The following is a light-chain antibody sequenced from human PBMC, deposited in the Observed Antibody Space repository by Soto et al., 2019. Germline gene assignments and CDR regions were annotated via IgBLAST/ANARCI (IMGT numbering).Light chain of an antibody. J-gene: IGLJ1*01. CDR2: ENN. CDR1: SSNIGAGYE. Sequence: QSVLTQPPSVSAAPGQRVTISCTGSSSNIGAGYEAHWYQQVPGTAPKLLIYENNNRPSGVPDRFSGSKSGTSASLAITGRQAEDEAEYYCQSYDSSLSGYVFGTGTKVTVL. CDR3: QSYDSSLSGYV. V-gene: IGLV1-40*01.